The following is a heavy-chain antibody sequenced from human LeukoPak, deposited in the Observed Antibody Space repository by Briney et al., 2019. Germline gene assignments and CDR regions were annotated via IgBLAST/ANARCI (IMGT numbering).Heavy chain of an antibody. CDR1: GFTFSSYG. CDR3: AKERHAPAHFDY. CDR2: IRYDGSNK. V-gene: IGHV3-30*02. J-gene: IGHJ4*02. Sequence: GGSLRLSCAASGFTFSSYGMHWVRQAPGKGLEWVAFIRYDGSNKYYADSVKGRFTISRDNSKNTLCLQMNSLRAEDTAVYYCAKERHAPAHFDYWGQGTLVTVSS.